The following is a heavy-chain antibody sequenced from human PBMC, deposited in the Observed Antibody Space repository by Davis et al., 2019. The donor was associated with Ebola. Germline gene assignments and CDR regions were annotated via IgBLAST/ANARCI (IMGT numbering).Heavy chain of an antibody. Sequence: ETLSLTCAVYGGSFSGYYWSWVRQAPGKGLEWVSVIYSGGSTYYADSVKGRFTISRDNSKNTLYLQMNSLRAEDTAVYYCARDNIVVVPAAITYYYYYGMDVWGQGTTVTVSS. J-gene: IGHJ6*02. D-gene: IGHD2-2*01. CDR3: ARDNIVVVPAAITYYYYYGMDV. V-gene: IGHV3-66*01. CDR1: GGSFSGYY. CDR2: IYSGGST.